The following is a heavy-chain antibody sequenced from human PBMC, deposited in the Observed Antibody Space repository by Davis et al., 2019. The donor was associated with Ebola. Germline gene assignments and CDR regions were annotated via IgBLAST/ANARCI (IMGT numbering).Heavy chain of an antibody. J-gene: IGHJ4*02. CDR2: ISSSSSTI. V-gene: IGHV3-48*04. Sequence: GESLKISCAASGFTFSSYSMNWVRQAPGKGLEWVSYISSSSSTIYYADSVKGRFTISRDNAKNSLYLQMNSLRAEDTAVYYCARSGYSSGGGVFDYWGQGTLVTVSS. D-gene: IGHD6-19*01. CDR3: ARSGYSSGGGVFDY. CDR1: GFTFSSYS.